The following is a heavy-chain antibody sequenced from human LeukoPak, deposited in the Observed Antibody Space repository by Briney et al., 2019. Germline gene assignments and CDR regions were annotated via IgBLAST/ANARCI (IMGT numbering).Heavy chain of an antibody. J-gene: IGHJ4*02. CDR3: ARKGSGTYLFDY. CDR2: INHSGST. Sequence: SETLSLTCAVYGGSFRGYYWSWIRQPPGKGLEWIGEINHSGSTNYNPSLKSRVTISVDTSKNQFSLKLSSVTAADTAVYSCARKGSGTYLFDYWGQGTLVTVSS. CDR1: GGSFRGYY. V-gene: IGHV4-34*01. D-gene: IGHD1-26*01.